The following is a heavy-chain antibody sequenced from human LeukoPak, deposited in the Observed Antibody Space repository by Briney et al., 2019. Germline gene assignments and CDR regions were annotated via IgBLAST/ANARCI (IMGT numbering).Heavy chain of an antibody. CDR1: GFTFSSYW. V-gene: IGHV3-7*03. D-gene: IGHD3-16*01. CDR2: SNQDGSEK. J-gene: IGHJ4*02. CDR3: ARGGWYPEY. Sequence: GGSLRLSCAASGFTFSSYWMSWVRQAPGEGLEWVANSNQDGSEKNYVDSVKGRFTISRENAKNSLYLQMNSLRAEDTAVYYCARGGWYPEYWAQGTPVTVSS.